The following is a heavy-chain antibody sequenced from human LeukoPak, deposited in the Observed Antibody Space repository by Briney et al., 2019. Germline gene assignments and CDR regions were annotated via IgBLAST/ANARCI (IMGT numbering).Heavy chain of an antibody. D-gene: IGHD5-18*01. CDR3: AREDTALVIAY. CDR2: MWYDGSNK. CDR1: GFTFSSYG. V-gene: IGHV3-33*01. J-gene: IGHJ4*02. Sequence: PGRSLRLSCAASGFTFSSYGMHWVRQAPGKGLEWVAIMWYDGSNKYYTDSVKGRFTISRDNSKNTLYLQMNSLRVEDTAVYCCAREDTALVIAYWGQGTLVTVSS.